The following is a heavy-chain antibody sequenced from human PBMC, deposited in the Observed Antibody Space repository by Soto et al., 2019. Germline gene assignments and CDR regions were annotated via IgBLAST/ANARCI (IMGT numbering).Heavy chain of an antibody. CDR2: IYYSGTT. CDR1: GGSISSDDYY. Sequence: QVQLQESGPGLMKPSQTLSLTCTVSGGSISSDDYYWSWIRQTPGKGLEWIGYIYYSGTTYYNPSLKIRVTSSVDSSKNQFSLKLSSVTAADTAVYYCARDAHTTISGDGAFDIWGQGTMVTVSS. V-gene: IGHV4-30-4*01. CDR3: ARDAHTTISGDGAFDI. J-gene: IGHJ3*02. D-gene: IGHD1-26*01.